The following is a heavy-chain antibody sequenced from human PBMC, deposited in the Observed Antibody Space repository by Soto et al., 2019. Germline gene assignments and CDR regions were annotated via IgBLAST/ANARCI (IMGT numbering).Heavy chain of an antibody. Sequence: GASVKVSCKVSGSRFSNYVISWVRQAPGHGLEWLGRIIPIFNSTKYAQNFQGRVTMTTDTSTNTAYMGLRSLRSDDTAIYYCARRLGSYYYGIDVWGQGTTVTVSS. CDR3: ARRLGSYYYGIDV. D-gene: IGHD3-16*01. CDR2: IIPIFNST. J-gene: IGHJ6*02. CDR1: GSRFSNYV. V-gene: IGHV1-69*05.